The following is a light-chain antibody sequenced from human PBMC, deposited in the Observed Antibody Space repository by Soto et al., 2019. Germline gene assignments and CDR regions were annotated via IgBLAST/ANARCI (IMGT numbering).Light chain of an antibody. CDR1: QSISRW. V-gene: IGKV1-5*01. Sequence: DIQMTQSPSTLSASVGDRVTITCRARQSISRWLAWYQQNPGKAPKLLIYDAPTLESGVPSRFSGSGSGTEFTLTISSLQPGDFATYYCQQYSAYSWTFAQGTKVDI. CDR3: QQYSAYSWT. J-gene: IGKJ1*01. CDR2: DAP.